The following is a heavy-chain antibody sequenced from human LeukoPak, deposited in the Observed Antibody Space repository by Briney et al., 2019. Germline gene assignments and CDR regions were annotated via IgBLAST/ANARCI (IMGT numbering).Heavy chain of an antibody. CDR3: ARDRHRYSYDTGGYPPY. Sequence: GGSLRLSCAASGLTFMKYSMTWVRQAPGKGLEWVAAITASGASTDYADSVKGRFTISRDNSKNTLYLQMNSLRAEDTAVYYCARDRHRYSYDTGGYPPYWGQGTLVTVSS. J-gene: IGHJ4*02. D-gene: IGHD3-22*01. CDR2: ITASGAST. V-gene: IGHV3-23*01. CDR1: GLTFMKYS.